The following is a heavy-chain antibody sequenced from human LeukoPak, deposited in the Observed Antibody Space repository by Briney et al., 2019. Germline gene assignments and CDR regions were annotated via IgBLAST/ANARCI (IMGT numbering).Heavy chain of an antibody. J-gene: IGHJ4*02. V-gene: IGHV1-18*04. CDR3: ARGGGLVFLAD. Sequence: ASVKVSCKASGYTFTGYYMHWVRQAPGQGLEWMGWISAYNGNTKYAQKLQGRVNMTTDTSTSTVYMELRSLRSDDTAVYYCARGGGLVFLADWGQGTLVTVSS. CDR1: GYTFTGYY. D-gene: IGHD3-10*01. CDR2: ISAYNGNT.